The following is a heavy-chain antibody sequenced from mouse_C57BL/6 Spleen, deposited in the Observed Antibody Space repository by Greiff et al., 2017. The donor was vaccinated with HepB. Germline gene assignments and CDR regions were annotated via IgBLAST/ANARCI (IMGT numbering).Heavy chain of an antibody. Sequence: EVQLQQSGPELVKPGASVKISCKASGYTFTDYYMNWVKQSHGKSLEWIGDINPNNGGTSYNQKFKGKATLTVDKSSSTAYMELRSLTSEDSAVYYCARSYVYFDVWGTGTTVTVTS. CDR3: ARSYVYFDV. CDR2: INPNNGGT. V-gene: IGHV1-26*01. CDR1: GYTFTDYY. J-gene: IGHJ1*03.